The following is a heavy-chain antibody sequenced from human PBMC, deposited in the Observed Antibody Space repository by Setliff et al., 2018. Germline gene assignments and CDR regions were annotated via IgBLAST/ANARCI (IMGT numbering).Heavy chain of an antibody. J-gene: IGHJ4*02. CDR1: GFRFTNFG. Sequence: ASVKVSCKTSGFRFTNFGFSWVRQAPGQGLEWLGSISPYSGNTNYPQWLQDRVTMTIDTSATTVYMELQSLRSDDTAVYYCVRSSAPQVVLAAGFDFWGQGTPVTVSS. CDR3: VRSSAPQVVLAAGFDF. V-gene: IGHV1-18*01. D-gene: IGHD6-19*01. CDR2: ISPYSGNT.